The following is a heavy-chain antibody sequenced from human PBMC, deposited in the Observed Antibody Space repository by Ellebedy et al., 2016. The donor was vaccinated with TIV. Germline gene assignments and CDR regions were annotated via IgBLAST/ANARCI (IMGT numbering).Heavy chain of an antibody. CDR1: GYACITYR. Sequence: AASVKVSCKASGYACITYRIAWVRQARGQGLEWMGRISTYNGETNYAPKHQDRVTMTTDTSTSTVYMELRSLRSDDTALYYCARDRGSYAFDFWGQGTLVTVS. V-gene: IGHV1-18*01. CDR3: ARDRGSYAFDF. J-gene: IGHJ4*02. D-gene: IGHD1-26*01. CDR2: ISTYNGET.